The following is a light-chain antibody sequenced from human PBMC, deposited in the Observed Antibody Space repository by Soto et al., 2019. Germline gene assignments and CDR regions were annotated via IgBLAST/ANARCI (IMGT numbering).Light chain of an antibody. Sequence: SNELTQPPSVSVAPEKTATITCGGDNIGINAVHWYQQKPGQAPLLVVYYDSDRPSGIPERFSGSTSGNTATLTISRVEAGDEADYYCQLWNSSSDQGVFGGGTQLTVL. V-gene: IGLV3-21*04. CDR1: NIGINA. CDR3: QLWNSSSDQGV. J-gene: IGLJ3*02. CDR2: YDS.